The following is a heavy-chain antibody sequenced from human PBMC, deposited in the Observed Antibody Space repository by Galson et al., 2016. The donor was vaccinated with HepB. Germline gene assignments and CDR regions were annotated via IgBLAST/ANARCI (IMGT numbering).Heavy chain of an antibody. Sequence: QSGAEVKKPGESLQISCKGSGYTFSNYLIAWVRQMPGKGLEWMGIIHPGESDTRYSPSFQGQVTISADKSISTAHLQWTSLKASDTAMYFCARRERVSEAFDIWGQGTMVTVSS. CDR3: ARRERVSEAFDI. CDR2: IHPGESDT. J-gene: IGHJ3*02. V-gene: IGHV5-51*01. D-gene: IGHD1-1*01. CDR1: GYTFSNYL.